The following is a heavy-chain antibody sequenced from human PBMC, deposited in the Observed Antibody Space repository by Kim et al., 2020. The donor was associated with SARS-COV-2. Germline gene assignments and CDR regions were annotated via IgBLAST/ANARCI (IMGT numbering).Heavy chain of an antibody. J-gene: IGHJ6*02. CDR3: ARGHFGMDI. CDR2: TNHDGSEK. CDR1: VFTFSQSW. V-gene: IGHV3-7*01. Sequence: GGSLRLSCAASVFTFSQSWMTWVRQAPGKGLEWVANTNHDGSEKNYLGSVKGRFTISRDNAKNSLYLQMNSLRAEDTAVYYCARGHFGMDIWGQGTTVIVSS.